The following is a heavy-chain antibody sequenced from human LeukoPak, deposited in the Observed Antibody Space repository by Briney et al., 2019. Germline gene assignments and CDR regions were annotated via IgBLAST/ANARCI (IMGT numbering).Heavy chain of an antibody. J-gene: IGHJ4*02. V-gene: IGHV1-18*01. Sequence: ASGYTFTSYGISWVRQAPGQGLEWMGWISAYNGNTNYAQKPQGRVTMTTDTSTSTAYMELRSLRSDDTAVYYCARENLDYYDSSGYYYPSGSDYWGQGTLVTVSS. CDR3: ARENLDYYDSSGYYYPSGSDY. CDR2: ISAYNGNT. CDR1: GYTFTSYG. D-gene: IGHD3-22*01.